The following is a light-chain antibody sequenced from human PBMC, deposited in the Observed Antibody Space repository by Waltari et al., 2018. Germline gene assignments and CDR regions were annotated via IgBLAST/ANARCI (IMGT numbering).Light chain of an antibody. CDR2: LGS. Sequence: DIVMTQSPLSLPVPPGEPASISCRSSQSLLHSNGYNYLYWYLQKPGQSQQLLIYLGSNRASGVPDRFSGSGSGTDCTLKISRVEAEGVGVYYCMQALQTPGTVGQGTKVEIK. CDR3: MQALQTPGT. J-gene: IGKJ1*01. V-gene: IGKV2-28*01. CDR1: QSLLHSNGYNY.